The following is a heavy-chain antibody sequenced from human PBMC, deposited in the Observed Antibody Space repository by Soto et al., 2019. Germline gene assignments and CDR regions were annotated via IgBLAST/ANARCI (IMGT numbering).Heavy chain of an antibody. CDR3: ARAYRRIGDSIYDY. Sequence: GGSLRLSCAASGFTFSSYSMNWVRQAPGKGLEWVSSISSSSSYIYYADSVKGRFTISRDNAKNSLYLQMNSLRAEDTAVYYCARAYRRIGDSIYDYWGQGTLVTVSS. J-gene: IGHJ4*02. V-gene: IGHV3-21*01. D-gene: IGHD2-21*02. CDR2: ISSSSSYI. CDR1: GFTFSSYS.